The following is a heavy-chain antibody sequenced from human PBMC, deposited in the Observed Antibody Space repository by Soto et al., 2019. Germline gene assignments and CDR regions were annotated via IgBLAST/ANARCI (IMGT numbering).Heavy chain of an antibody. CDR1: GFTFRSVW. V-gene: IGHV3-15*07. J-gene: IGHJ6*02. CDR2: IKSNTDGGTT. CDR3: TTGGMDV. Sequence: GGAPRLSCAASGFTFRSVWMDWVRQAPGKGLEWVGRIKSNTDGGTTDFAAPVKVRFTVSRDDSKNTLYLQMNSLKTEDTAVYYCTTGGMDVWGPGTTVTVSS.